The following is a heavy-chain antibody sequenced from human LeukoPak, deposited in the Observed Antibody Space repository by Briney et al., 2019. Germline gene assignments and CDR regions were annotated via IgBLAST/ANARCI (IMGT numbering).Heavy chain of an antibody. V-gene: IGHV3-48*01. CDR3: ASRRGFSYAWYFDL. CDR2: ISSSSTTI. Sequence: GESLRLSCAASGFAFSNNGMNWVRQAQRKGMGWDSYISSSSTTIYYADSVRGRCTISRDNGRNSLYLRMNSLRAEDTGLYSCASRRGFSYAWYFDLWGRGTLVTVSS. CDR1: GFAFSNNG. D-gene: IGHD5-18*01. J-gene: IGHJ2*01.